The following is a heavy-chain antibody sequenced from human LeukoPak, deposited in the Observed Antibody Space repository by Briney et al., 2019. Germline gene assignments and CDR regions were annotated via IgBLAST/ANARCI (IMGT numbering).Heavy chain of an antibody. J-gene: IGHJ4*02. D-gene: IGHD6-13*01. CDR2: IKQDGSEK. V-gene: IGHV3-7*01. CDR3: ARDAKRILAAGSFDY. Sequence: GGSLRLSCAASGFTFSRFSFNWVRQAPGKGLEWVANIKQDGSEKYYVDSVKGRFTISRDNAKNSLYLQMNSLRAEDTAVYYCARDAKRILAAGSFDYWGQGTLVTVSS. CDR1: GFTFSRFS.